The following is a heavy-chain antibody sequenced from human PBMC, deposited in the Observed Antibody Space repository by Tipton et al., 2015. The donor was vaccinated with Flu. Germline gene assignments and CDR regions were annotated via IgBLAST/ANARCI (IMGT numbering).Heavy chain of an antibody. D-gene: IGHD3-10*02. Sequence: TLSLTCSVSTFSVSGIVYWGWIRQSPGKGLEWLGSFYPSGPSYYNPSVKSRVTKSVDTSKSQFSLLPRSVTAADTAVYYCARLSYYDVDLKNFYFDYWGQGALVTVSS. CDR2: FYPSGPS. CDR1: TFSVSGIVY. CDR3: ARLSYYDVDLKNFYFDY. J-gene: IGHJ4*02. V-gene: IGHV4-38-2*01.